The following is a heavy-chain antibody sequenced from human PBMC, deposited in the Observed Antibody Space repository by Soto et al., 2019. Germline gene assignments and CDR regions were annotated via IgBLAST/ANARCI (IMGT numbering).Heavy chain of an antibody. D-gene: IGHD6-13*01. V-gene: IGHV4-59*01. J-gene: IGHJ6*03. CDR3: ARKGAAASYAHYYMDV. CDR1: GGSISPYY. CDR2: VYYSGNT. Sequence: SETLSLTCTVSGGSISPYYWSWIRQPPGKGLEWIGYVYYSGNTNYNPSLESRVTISVDTSRNRFSLNLTPVTAADTAVYYCARKGAAASYAHYYMDVWGRGTAVTVSS.